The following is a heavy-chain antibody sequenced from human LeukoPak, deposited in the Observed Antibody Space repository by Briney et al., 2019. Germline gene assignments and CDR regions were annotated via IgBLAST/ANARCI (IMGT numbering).Heavy chain of an antibody. CDR2: ISSGSGDI. Sequence: PGGSLSLSCAASGIAFSIYTMNWVRQAPGKGLEWVSSISSGSGDIYYADSVKGRFTISRDNAKDSLYLQMNSLRAEDTAVYYCARTNSGSYYYYYYMDVWGKGTTVAVSS. CDR1: GIAFSIYT. CDR3: ARTNSGSYYYYYYMDV. J-gene: IGHJ6*03. D-gene: IGHD1-26*01. V-gene: IGHV3-21*01.